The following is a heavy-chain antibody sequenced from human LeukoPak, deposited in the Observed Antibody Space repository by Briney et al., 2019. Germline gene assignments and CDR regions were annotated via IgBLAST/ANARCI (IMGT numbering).Heavy chain of an antibody. CDR1: GGSFSGYY. D-gene: IGHD6-13*01. CDR3: ARDPSVAAAITDRGDY. V-gene: IGHV4-34*01. Sequence: SETLSLTCAVYGGSFSGYYWSWIRQPPGKGLEWIGEIYNSGSTNYNQSLRRGVTIFVVKSENQLSMNLRPVTAADTAVYYCARDPSVAAAITDRGDYCGQGTLVTVSS. J-gene: IGHJ4*02. CDR2: IYNSGST.